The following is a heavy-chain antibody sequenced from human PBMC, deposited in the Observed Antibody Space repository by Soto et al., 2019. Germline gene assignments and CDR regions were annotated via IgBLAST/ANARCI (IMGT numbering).Heavy chain of an antibody. CDR2: IIPIFGTA. J-gene: IGHJ4*02. CDR1: GGTFSSYS. CDR3: ARDGGRHSGGIDY. V-gene: IGHV1-69*01. Sequence: QVQLVQSGAEVKKPGSSVKVSCKASGGTFSSYSINWVRQAPGQGLEWMGEIIPIFGTANYAQKFQGRVTITADESTSTAYLGLSSLRSEDKAVYYCARDGGRHSGGIDYWGQGTLVTVS. D-gene: IGHD1-26*01.